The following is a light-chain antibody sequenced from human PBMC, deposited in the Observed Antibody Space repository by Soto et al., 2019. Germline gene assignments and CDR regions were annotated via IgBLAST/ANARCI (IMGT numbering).Light chain of an antibody. CDR3: QQTYTTPLS. Sequence: DIQMTQSPSSLSASVGDRVTITCRASQSISNYLYWYLQKPGKAPNLLIYAASSLQSGVPSRFSGSGSGTNFTLTINTLQTEDFATYYCQQTYTTPLSFGGGTKVEIK. CDR2: AAS. V-gene: IGKV1-39*01. CDR1: QSISNY. J-gene: IGKJ4*01.